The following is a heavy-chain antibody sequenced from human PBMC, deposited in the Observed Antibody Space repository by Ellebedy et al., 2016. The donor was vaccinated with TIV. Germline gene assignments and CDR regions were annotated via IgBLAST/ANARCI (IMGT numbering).Heavy chain of an antibody. CDR2: INPNSGGT. CDR3: ARERTGSGGIDY. Sequence: ASVKVSXXASGYTFTVYYIHWVRQAPGQGLEWVGWINPNSGGTNYAQKFHGRVTMTRDTSITTVYMDLSSLGSDDTAIYFCARERTGSGGIDYWGQGTQVTVSS. V-gene: IGHV1-2*02. D-gene: IGHD1-26*01. J-gene: IGHJ4*02. CDR1: GYTFTVYY.